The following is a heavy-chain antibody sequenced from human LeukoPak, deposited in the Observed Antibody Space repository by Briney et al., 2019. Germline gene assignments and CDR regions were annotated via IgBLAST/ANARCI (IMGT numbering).Heavy chain of an antibody. CDR1: GGSFSGYY. D-gene: IGHD3-22*01. V-gene: IGHV4-34*01. J-gene: IGHJ4*02. Sequence: SETLSLTCAVYGGSFSGYYWSWIRQPQGKGLEWIGEINHSGSTNYNPSLKSRVTISVDTSKNQFSLKLSSVTAADTAVYYCARAGEDSSGIDYWGQGTLVTVSS. CDR2: INHSGST. CDR3: ARAGEDSSGIDY.